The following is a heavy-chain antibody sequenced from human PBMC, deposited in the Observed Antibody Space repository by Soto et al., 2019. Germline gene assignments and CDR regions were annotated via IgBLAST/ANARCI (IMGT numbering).Heavy chain of an antibody. CDR2: IGGGCERT. CDR3: ARDRTEPRTDCSSTNCLGWVDT. CDR1: GFTLRNYA. V-gene: IGHV3-23*01. D-gene: IGHD2-2*01. Sequence: DVQLLESGGGLVQPGGSLRLSCAASGFTLRNYAMAWVRQAPGKGLEWVSTIGGGCERTYYADSVKGRFTISSDNSKNKLYLQMKSLSAEDTDVYYCARDRTEPRTDCSSTNCLGWVDTGGEGSVVTVSA. J-gene: IGHJ5*02.